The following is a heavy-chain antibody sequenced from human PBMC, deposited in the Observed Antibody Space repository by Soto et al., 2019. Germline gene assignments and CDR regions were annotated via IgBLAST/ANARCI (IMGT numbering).Heavy chain of an antibody. D-gene: IGHD2-2*01. J-gene: IGHJ4*02. V-gene: IGHV4-39*01. CDR1: GGSISSSNYY. CDR2: ISYSGST. Sequence: QLQLQESGPGLVKPSETLSLTCTVSGGSISSSNYYWGWIRQPPGQGLEWIGSISYSGSTYYNPSLKSRVTMSVDTSKNQFSLKLTSVTAADTAVYYCARSISGYCSSTSCYTDYWGQGTLVTVSS. CDR3: ARSISGYCSSTSCYTDY.